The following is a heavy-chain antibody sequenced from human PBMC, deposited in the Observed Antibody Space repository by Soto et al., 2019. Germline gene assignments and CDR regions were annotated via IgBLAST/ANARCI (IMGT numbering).Heavy chain of an antibody. CDR2: ISAYNGNT. D-gene: IGHD2-15*01. CDR1: GYTFTSYG. Sequence: GASVKVSCKASGYTFTSYGISWVRQAPGQGLEWMGWISAYNGNTNYAQKLQGRVTMTTDTSTSTAYMELRSLRSDDTAVYYCARDRDSPWWKRAVAFDPWGQGTLVTVSS. V-gene: IGHV1-18*04. J-gene: IGHJ5*02. CDR3: ARDRDSPWWKRAVAFDP.